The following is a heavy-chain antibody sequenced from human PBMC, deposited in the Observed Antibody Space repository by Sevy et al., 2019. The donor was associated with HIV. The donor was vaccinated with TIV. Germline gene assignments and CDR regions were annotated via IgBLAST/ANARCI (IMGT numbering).Heavy chain of an antibody. CDR2: IIPIFGTK. V-gene: IGHV1-69*13. Sequence: ASVKVSCKAFGGTFNKYPFIWVRQAPGQGLEWMGGIIPIFGTKNYAQKFQGRATITADQYTNTVYMELCSLTSEDTAVYWCALAAQVTMTVAVGYFEFWGQGTLVTVSS. CDR3: ALAAQVTMTVAVGYFEF. D-gene: IGHD1-26*01. CDR1: GGTFNKYP. J-gene: IGHJ4*02.